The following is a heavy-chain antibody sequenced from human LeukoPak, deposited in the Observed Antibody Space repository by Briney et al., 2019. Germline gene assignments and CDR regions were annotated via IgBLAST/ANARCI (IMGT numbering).Heavy chain of an antibody. CDR1: GFTFSSYW. CDR2: IKQDGSEK. V-gene: IGHV3-7*01. CDR3: ARGTGGYVWGSYRYMDY. J-gene: IGHJ4*02. Sequence: GGSLRLSCAASGFTFSSYWMSWVRQAPGKGLEWVANIKQDGSEKYYVDSVKGRFTISRGNAKNSLYLQMNSLRAEDTAVYYCARGTGGYVWGSYRYMDYWGQGTLVTVSS. D-gene: IGHD3-16*02.